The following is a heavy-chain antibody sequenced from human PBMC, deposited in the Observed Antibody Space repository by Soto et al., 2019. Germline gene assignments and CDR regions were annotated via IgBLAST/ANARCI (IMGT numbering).Heavy chain of an antibody. CDR1: GFTFSNAL. V-gene: IGHV3-15*01. CDR2: IMSKTDGWTT. D-gene: IGHD1-26*01. J-gene: IGHJ4*02. Sequence: GGSLRLSCATSGFTFSNALVGWVRQAPGKGLEWVGRIMSKTDGWTTDYAAPVKGRFTISRDDSKSTLYLQMNSLKTEDTAFYYCTTDSGMSPYSFDYWGQGTLVTVSS. CDR3: TTDSGMSPYSFDY.